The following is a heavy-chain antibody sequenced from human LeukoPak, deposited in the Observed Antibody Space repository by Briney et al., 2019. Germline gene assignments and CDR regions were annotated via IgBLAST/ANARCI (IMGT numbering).Heavy chain of an antibody. V-gene: IGHV3-7*01. CDR2: IKSDGSEK. D-gene: IGHD3-10*01. Sequence: QSGGSLRLSCAASGMTFSSHWMSWVRQAPGKGLEWVANIKSDGSEKYYLDSVKGRFTISRDNAKNSLYLQMNSLRAEDTAVYYCAKDLHYGSADYWGQGTLVTVSS. J-gene: IGHJ4*02. CDR1: GMTFSSHW. CDR3: AKDLHYGSADY.